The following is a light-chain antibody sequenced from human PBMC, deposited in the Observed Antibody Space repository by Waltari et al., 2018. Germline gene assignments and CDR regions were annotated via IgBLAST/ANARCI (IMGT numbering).Light chain of an antibody. J-gene: IGLJ3*02. V-gene: IGLV7-43*01. CDR2: GAN. CDR3: LLYYGGLWV. CDR1: TGAVTSGDY. Sequence: QTVVTQEPSVTVSPGGTVTLPCASSTGAVTSGDYANWFQQKPGQAPRSLIFGANNKYSWTPARFSGSLLGGKAALTLSGVQPEDEAEYYCLLYYGGLWVFGGGTKLTVL.